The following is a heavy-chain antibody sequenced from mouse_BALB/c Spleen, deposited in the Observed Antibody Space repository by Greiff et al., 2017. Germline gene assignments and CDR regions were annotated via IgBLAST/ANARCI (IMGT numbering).Heavy chain of an antibody. CDR2: IYPGDGDT. Sequence: VQLQQSGAELARPGSSVKISCKASGYAFSSYWMNWVKQRPGQGLEWIGQIYPGDGDTNYNGKFKGKATLTADKSSSTAYMQLSSLTSEDSAVYFCARSNWDEGYAMDYWGQGTSVTVSS. D-gene: IGHD4-1*01. CDR3: ARSNWDEGYAMDY. J-gene: IGHJ4*01. V-gene: IGHV1-80*01. CDR1: GYAFSSYW.